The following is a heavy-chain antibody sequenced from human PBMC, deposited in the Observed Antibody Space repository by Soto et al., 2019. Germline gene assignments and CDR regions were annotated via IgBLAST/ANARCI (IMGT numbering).Heavy chain of an antibody. V-gene: IGHV4-30-2*01. D-gene: IGHD3-16*01. Sequence: PSETLSLTCAVSGGSISSGGYSWSWIRQPPGKGLEWIGYIYHSGSTYYNPSLKSRVTISVDRSKNQFSLKLSSVTAADTAVYYCARGGVEELIPYRDYYYSYSGIDVWGPRTTV. CDR2: IYHSGST. CDR3: ARGGVEELIPYRDYYYSYSGIDV. J-gene: IGHJ6*02. CDR1: GGSISSGGYS.